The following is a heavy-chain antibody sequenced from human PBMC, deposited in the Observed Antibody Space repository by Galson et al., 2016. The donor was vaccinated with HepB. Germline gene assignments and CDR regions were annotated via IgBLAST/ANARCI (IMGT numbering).Heavy chain of an antibody. CDR1: GYNFITYW. D-gene: IGHD6-19*01. CDR2: IDPSDSYT. CDR3: AIRLYSSGSLDY. V-gene: IGHV5-10-1*01. Sequence: QSGAEVKKPGESLRISCMGSGYNFITYWISWVRQMPGKGLEWMGSIDPSDSYTNYSPSFRGHVTISTDRSISTAYLQWSSLKASDTAIYYCAIRLYSSGSLDYWGQGTLVTVSS. J-gene: IGHJ4*02.